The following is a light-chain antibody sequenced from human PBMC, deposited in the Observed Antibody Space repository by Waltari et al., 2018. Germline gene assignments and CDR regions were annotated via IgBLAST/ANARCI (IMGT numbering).Light chain of an antibody. J-gene: IGLJ2*01. CDR3: QTWDTEIVV. Sequence: QLVVTQSPSASASLGASVKLTCTLSSGHTSYAIAWHQQQSENSPRFLMRINSDGGHTKGDGIPDRFSGSSSGAERYLTISSLQSEDEADYYCQTWDTEIVVFGGGTK. V-gene: IGLV4-69*01. CDR2: INSDGGH. CDR1: SGHTSYA.